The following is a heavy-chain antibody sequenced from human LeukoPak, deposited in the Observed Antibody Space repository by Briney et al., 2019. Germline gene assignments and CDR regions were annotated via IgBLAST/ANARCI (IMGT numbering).Heavy chain of an antibody. V-gene: IGHV3-23*01. CDR2: IGSSGGST. CDR1: GFTFSNAW. D-gene: IGHD2-21*02. CDR3: AKMEVVTADDKYFQY. Sequence: GGSLRLSCAASGFTFSNAWMNWVRQAPGKGLEWVSVIGSSGGSTHYADSVKGRFTISRDNSKNTLYLQMNSLRAEDTAVYYCAKMEVVTADDKYFQYWGQGTLVTVSS. J-gene: IGHJ1*01.